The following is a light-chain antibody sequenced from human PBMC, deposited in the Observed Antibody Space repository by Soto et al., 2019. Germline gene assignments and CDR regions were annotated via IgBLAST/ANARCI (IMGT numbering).Light chain of an antibody. CDR1: SSDVGAYTY. V-gene: IGLV2-14*03. CDR3: SSYRSTSTLGV. Sequence: QSALTQPASVSGSPGQSITISCSGTSSDVGAYTYVSWYQVHPGEPPKLVIYDVSKRPSGVSNRFSGSKSGNTASLTISGRQAEDDGDYYCSSYRSTSTLGVFGTGTKVTVL. CDR2: DVS. J-gene: IGLJ1*01.